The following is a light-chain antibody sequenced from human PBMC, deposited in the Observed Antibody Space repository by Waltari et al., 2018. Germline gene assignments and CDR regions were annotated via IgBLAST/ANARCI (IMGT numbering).Light chain of an antibody. V-gene: IGKV1-39*01. CDR2: SAS. J-gene: IGKJ4*01. CDR3: QQTDSFPL. Sequence: DIQMTQSPSSLSASVGDRVTITCRASESIGTYLNWYQQEPGKAPKLLIYSASTLESGVPSRFSGSGSGTYFTLTIRRLQPEDFATYYCQQTDSFPLFGGGTKVEIK. CDR1: ESIGTY.